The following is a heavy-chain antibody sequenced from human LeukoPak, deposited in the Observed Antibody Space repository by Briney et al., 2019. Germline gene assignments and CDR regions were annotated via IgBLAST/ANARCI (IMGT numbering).Heavy chain of an antibody. J-gene: IGHJ4*02. CDR3: VRDQTPFY. V-gene: IGHV3-30*03. D-gene: IGHD2-15*01. CDR2: IAYDGTNK. CDR1: GFTFSRYG. Sequence: GRSLRLSCAASGFTFSRYGMHWVRQAPGKGLEWVAVIAYDGTNKYYADSVKGRFTISRDNAKSSMWLQMNSLRDEDTAVYYCVRDQTPFYWGQGSLVTVSS.